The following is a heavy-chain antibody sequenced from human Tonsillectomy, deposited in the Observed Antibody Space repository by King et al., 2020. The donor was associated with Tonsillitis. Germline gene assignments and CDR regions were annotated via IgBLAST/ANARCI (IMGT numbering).Heavy chain of an antibody. D-gene: IGHD4-23*01. Sequence: QLVQSGGGLVKPGGSLRLSCAASGFTFSSYTMNWVRQAPGKGLEWVSSISSSSSYIYYADSVKGRFTISRDNAKNSLYLQMNSLRAEDTAVYYCARMEVQTTVVMNYWGQGTLVTVSS. J-gene: IGHJ4*02. CDR1: GFTFSSYT. V-gene: IGHV3-21*01. CDR3: ARMEVQTTVVMNY. CDR2: ISSSSSYI.